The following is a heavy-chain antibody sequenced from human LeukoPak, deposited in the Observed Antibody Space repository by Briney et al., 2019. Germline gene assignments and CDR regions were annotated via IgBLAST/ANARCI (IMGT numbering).Heavy chain of an antibody. Sequence: SETLSLTCTVSGGTISSYYWRWVRQPAGKGLEWIGRIYSSGSTDYNPSLKSRVPLSVGTSKNQFSLKLTSITAADTAVYYCARGGDYGDLRYFDYWGQGTLVTVSS. CDR1: GGTISSYY. J-gene: IGHJ4*02. CDR2: IYSSGST. CDR3: ARGGDYGDLRYFDY. V-gene: IGHV4-4*07. D-gene: IGHD4-17*01.